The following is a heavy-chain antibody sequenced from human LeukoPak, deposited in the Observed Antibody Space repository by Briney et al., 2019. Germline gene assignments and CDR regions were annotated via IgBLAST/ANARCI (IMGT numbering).Heavy chain of an antibody. CDR3: AKERYGAFDY. Sequence: GGSLRLSCAASGFSFDDYAMHWVRQAPGKGLEWVSRISWNRGSIGYAASVKGRFTISRDNAKNSLYLQMNSLRTEDTALYYCAKERYGAFDYWGQGTLVTISS. CDR2: ISWNRGSI. D-gene: IGHD3-10*01. CDR1: GFSFDDYA. J-gene: IGHJ4*02. V-gene: IGHV3-9*01.